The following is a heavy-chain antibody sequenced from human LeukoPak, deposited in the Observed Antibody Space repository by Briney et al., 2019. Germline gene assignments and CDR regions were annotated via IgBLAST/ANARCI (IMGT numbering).Heavy chain of an antibody. CDR1: GYTFTSYG. CDR2: ISAYNGNT. CDR3: ARVECSGGSCYSNWFDL. V-gene: IGHV1-18*01. D-gene: IGHD2-15*01. J-gene: IGHJ5*02. Sequence: APVKVSCKASGYTFTSYGISWARHAPGQGLEWMGWISAYNGNTNYAQQLPGRVTMTTDTSTSTAYMELRSLRFDDTAVYYCARVECSGGSCYSNWFDLWGQGTLVTVSS.